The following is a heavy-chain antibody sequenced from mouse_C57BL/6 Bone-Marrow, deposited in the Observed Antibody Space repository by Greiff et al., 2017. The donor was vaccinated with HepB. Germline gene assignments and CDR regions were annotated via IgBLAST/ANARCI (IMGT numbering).Heavy chain of an antibody. CDR3: ARDDYDGLYAMDY. J-gene: IGHJ4*01. CDR2: IDPSDSYT. D-gene: IGHD2-4*01. Sequence: VQLQQPGAELVKPGASVKLSCKASGYTFTSYWMQWVKQRPGQGLEWIGEIDPSDSYTNSNQKFKGKATLTVDTSSSTAYMQLSSLTSEDSAVYYCARDDYDGLYAMDYWGQGTSVTVSS. CDR1: GYTFTSYW. V-gene: IGHV1-50*01.